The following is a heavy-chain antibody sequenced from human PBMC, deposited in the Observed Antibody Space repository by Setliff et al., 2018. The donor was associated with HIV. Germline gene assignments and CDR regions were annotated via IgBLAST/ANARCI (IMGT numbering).Heavy chain of an antibody. V-gene: IGHV3-11*06. D-gene: IGHD3-22*01. J-gene: IGHJ4*02. CDR2: ISSSSSYT. CDR3: ARDLSYDYDRSSDTFDY. Sequence: PGGSLRLSCAASGFTFSDYYMSWIRQAPGKGLEWVSYISSSSSYTNYADSVKGRFTISTDNSKNTLYLQMNSLRAEDTAVYYCARDLSYDYDRSSDTFDYWGQGTLVTVSS. CDR1: GFTFSDYY.